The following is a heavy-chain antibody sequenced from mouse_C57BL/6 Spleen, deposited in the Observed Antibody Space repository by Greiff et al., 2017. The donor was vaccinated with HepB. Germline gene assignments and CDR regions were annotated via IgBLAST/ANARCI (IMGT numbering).Heavy chain of an antibody. Sequence: EVMLVESGGGLVKPGGSLKLSCAASGFTFSDYGMHWVRQAPEKGLEWVAYISSGSSTIYYADTVKGRFTISRDNAKNTLFLQMTSLRSEDTAMYYCARGGRPAWFAYWGQGTLVTVSA. CDR1: GFTFSDYG. J-gene: IGHJ3*01. CDR2: ISSGSSTI. V-gene: IGHV5-17*01. CDR3: ARGGRPAWFAY.